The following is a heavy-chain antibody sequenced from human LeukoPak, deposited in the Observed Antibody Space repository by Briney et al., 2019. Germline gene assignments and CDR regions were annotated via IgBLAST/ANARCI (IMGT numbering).Heavy chain of an antibody. J-gene: IGHJ4*02. V-gene: IGHV1-18*01. D-gene: IGHD5-18*01. CDR3: ARVDASYGYGWNDY. CDR2: INAYKANT. Sequence: ASVKVSCKASGYTFTNYGINWVRQAPGQGLEWMGWINAYKANTNYAQKLQGRVTMTTDTSTSTAYMELSSLRSEDTAVYYCARVDASYGYGWNDYWGQGTLVTVSS. CDR1: GYTFTNYG.